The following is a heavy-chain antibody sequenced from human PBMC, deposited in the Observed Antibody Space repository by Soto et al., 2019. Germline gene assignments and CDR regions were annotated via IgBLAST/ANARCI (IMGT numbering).Heavy chain of an antibody. V-gene: IGHV1-18*01. CDR1: GFTFTNYY. J-gene: IGHJ4*02. D-gene: IGHD3-16*01. CDR2: ISAYSGNT. CDR3: ASTDTYYVSWYFDY. Sequence: VQLVQSGAEVKKPGASVKVSCKTSGFTFTNYYINWVRQAPGQGLEVMGWISAYSGNTNYAQNLQGRVTMTTDTSASTAYLELRSLRSNDTAVYFCASTDTYYVSWYFDYWRQGTLVTVSS.